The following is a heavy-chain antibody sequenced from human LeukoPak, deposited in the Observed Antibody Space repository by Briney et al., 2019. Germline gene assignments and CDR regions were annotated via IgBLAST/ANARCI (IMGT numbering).Heavy chain of an antibody. CDR1: GYTFTGYY. CDR2: INPNSGGT. D-gene: IGHD6-13*01. Sequence: ASVKVSCKVSGYTFTGYYIHWVRQAPGQGLEWMGWINPNSGGTNYAQKFQGRVIMISDTSISTAYMDLGRLTSDDAAAYYCARTSAGAAAGEFDYWGQGTLVTVSS. J-gene: IGHJ4*02. CDR3: ARTSAGAAAGEFDY. V-gene: IGHV1-2*02.